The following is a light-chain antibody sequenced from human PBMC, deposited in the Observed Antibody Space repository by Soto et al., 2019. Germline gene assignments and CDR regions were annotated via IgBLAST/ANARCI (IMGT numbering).Light chain of an antibody. CDR1: QSVSSD. V-gene: IGKV3-15*01. Sequence: NQTTANLSLSLWERATLSWRASQSVSSDLAWYQQKPGQAPRLLIYGASTRATDIPSRFSGSGSGTEFTLTISSLQSEDFVVYYCQQYNNWPRTFGQGTKVDI. J-gene: IGKJ1*01. CDR2: GAS. CDR3: QQYNNWPRT.